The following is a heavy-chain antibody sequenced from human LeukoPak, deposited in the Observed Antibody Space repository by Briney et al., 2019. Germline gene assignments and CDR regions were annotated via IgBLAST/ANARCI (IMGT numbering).Heavy chain of an antibody. CDR1: GFTFSNYA. CDR2: IYGSDDKT. V-gene: IGHV3-23*01. D-gene: IGHD3-10*01. J-gene: IGHJ6*03. Sequence: GGSLRLSCVASGFTFSNYAMSWVRQAPGKGLELVSGIYGSDDKTVYGDAVKGRFTISRDNAKNTVYLQMNSLRAEDTAVYYCARGGYGHNMDVWGEGTTVTVSS. CDR3: ARGGYGHNMDV.